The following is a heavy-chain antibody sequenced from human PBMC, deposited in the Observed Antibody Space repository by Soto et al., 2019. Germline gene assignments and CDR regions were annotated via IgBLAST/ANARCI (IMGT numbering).Heavy chain of an antibody. J-gene: IGHJ4*02. CDR2: IYYSGST. D-gene: IGHD2-15*01. CDR1: GGSISRGDYY. Sequence: SETLSLTCTVSGGSISRGDYYWSWIRQPPGKGLEWIGYIYYSGSTYYNPSLKSRVTISVDTSKNQFSLKLSSVTAADTAVYYCARARGARYFDYWGQGTLVTVSS. V-gene: IGHV4-30-4*01. CDR3: ARARGARYFDY.